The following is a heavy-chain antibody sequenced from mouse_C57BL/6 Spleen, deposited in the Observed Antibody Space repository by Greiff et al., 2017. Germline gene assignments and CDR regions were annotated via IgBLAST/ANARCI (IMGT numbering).Heavy chain of an antibody. CDR1: GFSLTSYG. V-gene: IGHV2-5*01. Sequence: VQGVESGPGLVQPSQSLSITCTVSGFSLTSYGVHWVRQSPGKGLEWLGVIWRGGSTDYNAAFMSRLSITKDNSKSQVFFKMNRLQADDTAIYYRAKDSSGYNYYYAMDYWGQGTSVTVSS. CDR2: IWRGGST. J-gene: IGHJ4*01. D-gene: IGHD3-2*02. CDR3: AKDSSGYNYYYAMDY.